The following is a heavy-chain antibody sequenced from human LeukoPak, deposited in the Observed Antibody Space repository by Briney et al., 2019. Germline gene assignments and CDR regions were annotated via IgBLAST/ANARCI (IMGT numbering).Heavy chain of an antibody. Sequence: GGSLRLSCAASGFTLSGYWMHWVRQAPGKGLVWVSRINSDGGSTSYADSVKGRFTISRDNAKNTLYVQMNSLRVEDTAVYYCVRSYCGTSNCYGWFDPWGRGTQVTVSS. CDR2: INSDGGST. CDR1: GFTLSGYW. D-gene: IGHD2-2*01. J-gene: IGHJ5*02. V-gene: IGHV3-74*01. CDR3: VRSYCGTSNCYGWFDP.